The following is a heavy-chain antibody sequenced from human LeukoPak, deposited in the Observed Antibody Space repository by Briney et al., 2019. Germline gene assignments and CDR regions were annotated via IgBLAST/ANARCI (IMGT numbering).Heavy chain of an antibody. CDR3: AREHYCSSTSCYINWFDP. J-gene: IGHJ5*02. CDR2: ISAYNGNT. V-gene: IGHV1-18*01. D-gene: IGHD2-2*02. Sequence: ASVKVSCKASGYTFTSYGISWVRQAPGQGLEWMGWISAYNGNTNYAQKLQGRVTMTTDTSTSTAYMELRSLRSDDTAVYYCAREHYCSSTSCYINWFDPWGQGTLVTVSS. CDR1: GYTFTSYG.